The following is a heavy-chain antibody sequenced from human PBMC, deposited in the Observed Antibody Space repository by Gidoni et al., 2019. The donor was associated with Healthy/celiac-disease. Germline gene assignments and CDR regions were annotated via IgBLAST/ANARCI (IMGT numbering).Heavy chain of an antibody. V-gene: IGHV3-30*03. J-gene: IGHJ6*02. Sequence: QVQLVESGGGVVQPWRSLRLPCAASGFPFSRYGLHWVRQAPGKGRGWVAVISYDGSNKNYADDVKGRFTISRDNSKNTLYLQMNSLIAEDTAVYYCARDRDSSSWGYYYYGMDVWGQGTTVTVSS. D-gene: IGHD6-6*01. CDR3: ARDRDSSSWGYYYYGMDV. CDR2: ISYDGSNK. CDR1: GFPFSRYG.